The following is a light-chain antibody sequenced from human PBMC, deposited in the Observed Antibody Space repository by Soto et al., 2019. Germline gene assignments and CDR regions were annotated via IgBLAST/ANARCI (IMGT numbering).Light chain of an antibody. CDR2: AAF. CDR1: QGIRND. CDR3: LQKYFYPFT. V-gene: IGKV1-6*01. Sequence: AIQMTQSPSSLYASVGDRVTITCRASQGIRNDLDWFKQKPGKAPKLLIYAAFNLQSGSPARFSGSGSGTDFTLTISSLQPEDFATYYCLQKYFYPFTFGPGTKVDIK. J-gene: IGKJ3*01.